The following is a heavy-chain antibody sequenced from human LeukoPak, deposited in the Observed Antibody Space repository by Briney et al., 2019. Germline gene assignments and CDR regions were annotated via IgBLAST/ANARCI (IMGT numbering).Heavy chain of an antibody. CDR1: GGTFNSYA. D-gene: IGHD2-15*01. J-gene: IGHJ3*02. V-gene: IGHV1-69*13. Sequence: SVKVSCKASGGTFNSYAISWVRQAPGQGLEWMGGIIPIFGTANYAQKFQGRVTITADESTSTAYMELSSLRSEDTAVYYCARDGKAATDAFDIWGQGTMVTVSS. CDR2: IIPIFGTA. CDR3: ARDGKAATDAFDI.